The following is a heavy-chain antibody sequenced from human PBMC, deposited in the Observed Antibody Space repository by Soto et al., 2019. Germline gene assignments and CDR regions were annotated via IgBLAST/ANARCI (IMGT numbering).Heavy chain of an antibody. D-gene: IGHD3-10*01. V-gene: IGHV3-30-3*01. CDR1: GFTFSTYA. CDR3: ATGSSAVRGEISRNPQDY. Sequence: GGSLTLSCAASGFTFSTYAMHWVRHAPDKGLEGVAVISYDGSKEKYADSVKGRFTISRDNSKNRVSLQMNSLRAEDTAVYYCATGSSAVRGEISRNPQDYWARGPLVPVSS. J-gene: IGHJ4*02. CDR2: ISYDGSKE.